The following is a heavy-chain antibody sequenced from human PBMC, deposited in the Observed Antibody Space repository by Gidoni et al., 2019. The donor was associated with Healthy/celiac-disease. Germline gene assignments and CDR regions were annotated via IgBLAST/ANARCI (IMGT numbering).Heavy chain of an antibody. CDR1: GFTFSDYT. V-gene: IGHV3-21*02. J-gene: IGHJ4*02. Sequence: EVQLVESGGGLVKPGGSLRLSCAASGFTFSDYTMNWVRQAPGKGLEGVSSISSGSSYIYYADSLKGRFTISRDNARNSLFLQMNSLRAEDTAVYYCARDLYYYDNNVDYPGVWGQGTLVTVSS. CDR3: ARDLYYYDNNVDYPGV. CDR2: ISSGSSYI. D-gene: IGHD3-22*01.